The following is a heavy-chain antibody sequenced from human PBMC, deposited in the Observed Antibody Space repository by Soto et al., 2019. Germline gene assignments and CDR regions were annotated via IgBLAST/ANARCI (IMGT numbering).Heavy chain of an antibody. Sequence: QVQLVESGGGVIQPGRSLRLSCAASGFSFGAYAMFWVRQAPGKGLEWVAVISYDGANIYYADSVKGRFTISRDNSKNTLYVQMNSLRTEDTAIYYCARDRSGIRGFDYWGQGTLVNVSS. V-gene: IGHV3-30-3*01. CDR3: ARDRSGIRGFDY. J-gene: IGHJ4*02. CDR2: ISYDGANI. D-gene: IGHD3-10*01. CDR1: GFSFGAYA.